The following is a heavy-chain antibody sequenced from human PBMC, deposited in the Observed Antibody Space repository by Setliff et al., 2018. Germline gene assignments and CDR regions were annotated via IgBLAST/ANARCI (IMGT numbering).Heavy chain of an antibody. D-gene: IGHD1-1*01. Sequence: GGSLRLSCTASGFVFNSYAMHWVRLAPGKGLEWLAFIKYDDSQRYYADSVRGRFTISRDDSKNTMYLEMSSLRVDDTAIYYCARDPIGPRLIQLNDWGQGTLVTVSS. CDR3: ARDPIGPRLIQLND. V-gene: IGHV3-30*04. CDR1: GFVFNSYA. CDR2: IKYDDSQR. J-gene: IGHJ4*02.